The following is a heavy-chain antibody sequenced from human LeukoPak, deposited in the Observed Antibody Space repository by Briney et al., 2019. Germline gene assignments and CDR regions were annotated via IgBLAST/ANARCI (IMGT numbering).Heavy chain of an antibody. Sequence: PGGSLRLSCAASGFTFSDYYMSWIRQAPGKGLEWVSGINWNGGSTGYADSVKGRFTISRDNAKNSLYLQMNSLRAEDTALYYCAREASTLGYPHDAFDIWGQGTMVTVSS. J-gene: IGHJ3*02. V-gene: IGHV3-20*04. CDR2: INWNGGST. D-gene: IGHD3-16*01. CDR1: GFTFSDYY. CDR3: AREASTLGYPHDAFDI.